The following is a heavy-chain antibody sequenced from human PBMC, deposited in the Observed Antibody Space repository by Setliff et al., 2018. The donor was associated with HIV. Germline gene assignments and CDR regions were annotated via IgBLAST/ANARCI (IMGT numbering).Heavy chain of an antibody. CDR2: IWYDGSNK. Sequence: GGSLRLSCAASGFTFSSYGMHWVRQAPGKGLEWVAVIWYDGSNKYYADSVKGRFTISRDNSKNTLYLQMDSLRAEDTAVYYCAKDRTPIIAAAGVGYWGQGTLVTVSS. V-gene: IGHV3-33*06. J-gene: IGHJ4*02. CDR1: GFTFSSYG. D-gene: IGHD6-13*01. CDR3: AKDRTPIIAAAGVGY.